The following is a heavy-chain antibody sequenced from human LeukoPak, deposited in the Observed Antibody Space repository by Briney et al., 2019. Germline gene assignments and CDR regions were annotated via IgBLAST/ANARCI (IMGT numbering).Heavy chain of an antibody. Sequence: PGGSLRLSCVASGFTFKNYEMNWVRQAPGKGLEWVSYISTSATTIYYADSVKGRFTISRDNSKNTLYLQMNSLRAEDTAVYYCARGDYSSDIYDCYYWGQGTLVTVSS. CDR3: ARGDYSSDIYDCYY. V-gene: IGHV3-48*03. CDR1: GFTFKNYE. D-gene: IGHD3-10*01. CDR2: ISTSATTI. J-gene: IGHJ4*02.